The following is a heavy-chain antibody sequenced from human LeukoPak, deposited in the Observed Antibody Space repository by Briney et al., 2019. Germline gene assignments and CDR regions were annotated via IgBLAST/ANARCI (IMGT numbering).Heavy chain of an antibody. V-gene: IGHV3-48*01. Sequence: GSLRLSCAASGFNFIDYSMNWVRQAPGKGLEWISYIEISSGNTKYADSVKGRFTISRDKARNSLYLQMNRLRVEDTAVYYCARDHRYAFDNWGHGTLVTVSS. D-gene: IGHD5-12*01. CDR2: IEISSGNT. J-gene: IGHJ4*01. CDR3: ARDHRYAFDN. CDR1: GFNFIDYS.